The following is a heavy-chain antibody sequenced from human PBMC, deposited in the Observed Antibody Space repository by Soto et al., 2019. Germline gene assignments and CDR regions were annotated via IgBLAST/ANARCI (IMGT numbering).Heavy chain of an antibody. CDR3: VSRIPAWVFDY. D-gene: IGHD7-27*01. J-gene: IGHJ4*01. CDR2: MYPGGDI. CDR1: GFAVTTNY. V-gene: IGHV3-53*01. Sequence: EVRLVESGGGLTQPGGSLRLSCLVSGFAVTTNYMGWVRQAPGRGLEWVAVMYPGGDIHYSDSVKGRSTISRDTSENTLSLRLYSLTGKDTAVYFCVSRIPAWVFDYWGQGTLVTVSP.